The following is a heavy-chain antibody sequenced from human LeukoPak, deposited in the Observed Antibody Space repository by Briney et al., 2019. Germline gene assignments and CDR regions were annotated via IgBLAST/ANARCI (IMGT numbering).Heavy chain of an antibody. D-gene: IGHD3-10*01. J-gene: IGHJ3*02. CDR2: ISGSGGST. CDR3: AKGREMSRITMVRGVPDAFDI. CDR1: GFTFSSSA. V-gene: IGHV3-23*01. Sequence: GGSLRLSCAASGFTFSSSAMSWVRQAPGKGLEWVSAISGSGGSTYYADSVKGRFTISRDNSKNTLYLQMNSLRAEDTAVYYCAKGREMSRITMVRGVPDAFDIWGQGTMVTVSS.